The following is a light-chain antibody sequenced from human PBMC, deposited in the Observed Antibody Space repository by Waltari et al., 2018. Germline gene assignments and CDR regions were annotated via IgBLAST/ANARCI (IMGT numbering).Light chain of an antibody. Sequence: DIVMTQSPDSLAVSLGERATINCKSSQSVLYSSNNKNYLAWYKQKPGQPPKLLIDWASTRESGVPDRFSGSGSGTDFTLTISSLQAEDVAVYYCQQYYSTPWTFGQGTKVEIK. CDR2: WAS. CDR3: QQYYSTPWT. V-gene: IGKV4-1*01. CDR1: QSVLYSSNNKNY. J-gene: IGKJ1*01.